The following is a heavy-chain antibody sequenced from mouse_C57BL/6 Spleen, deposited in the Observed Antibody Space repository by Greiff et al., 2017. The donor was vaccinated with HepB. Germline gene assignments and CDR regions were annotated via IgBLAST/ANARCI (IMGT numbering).Heavy chain of an antibody. D-gene: IGHD1-1*01. Sequence: VQLQQSGPELVKPGASVKISCKASGYTFTDYYINWVKQRPGQGLEWIGWIFPGSGSTYYNEKFKGKATLTVDKSSSTAYMLLSSLTSEDSAVYFCARSNYGSSQYYFDYWGQGTTLTVSS. J-gene: IGHJ2*01. CDR1: GYTFTDYY. V-gene: IGHV1-75*01. CDR3: ARSNYGSSQYYFDY. CDR2: IFPGSGST.